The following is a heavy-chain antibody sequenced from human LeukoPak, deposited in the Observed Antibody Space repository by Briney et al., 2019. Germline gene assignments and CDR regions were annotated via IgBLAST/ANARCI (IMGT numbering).Heavy chain of an antibody. CDR3: ARDLSGMDV. V-gene: IGHV3-33*01. J-gene: IGHJ6*04. CDR2: IWYDGSNK. CDR1: GFTFSSYG. Sequence: PGRSLRLSCAASGFTFSSYGMHWVRQAPGKGLEWVAVIWYDGSNKYYADSVKGRSTISRDNSKNTLYLQMNSLRAEDTAVYYCARDLSGMDVWGKGTTVTVSS.